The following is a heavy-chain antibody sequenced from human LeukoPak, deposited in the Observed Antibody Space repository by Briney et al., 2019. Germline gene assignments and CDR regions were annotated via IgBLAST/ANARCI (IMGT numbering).Heavy chain of an antibody. D-gene: IGHD3-22*01. CDR2: IYYSGST. V-gene: IGHV4-39*01. J-gene: IGHJ5*02. Sequence: SETLSLTCTVSGGSISSSSYYWGWIRQPPGKGLEWIGSIYYSGSTYYNPSLKSRVTISVDTSKNQFSLKLSSVTAADTAVYYCASPLYYYDSSGYDHWGQGTLVTVSS. CDR1: GGSISSSSYY. CDR3: ASPLYYYDSSGYDH.